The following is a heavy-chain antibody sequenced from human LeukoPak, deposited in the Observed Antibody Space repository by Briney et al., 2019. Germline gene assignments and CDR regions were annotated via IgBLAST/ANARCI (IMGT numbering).Heavy chain of an antibody. D-gene: IGHD3-10*01. CDR2: IKSKTDGGTT. Sequence: PGGSLRLSCAASGFTFSNAWMSWVRQAPGKGLEWGGRIKSKTDGGTTDYAAPVKGRFTISRDDSKNTLYLQMNSLKTEDTAVYYCTTEIAFGTNADYWGQGTLVTVSS. CDR3: TTEIAFGTNADY. V-gene: IGHV3-15*01. CDR1: GFTFSNAW. J-gene: IGHJ4*02.